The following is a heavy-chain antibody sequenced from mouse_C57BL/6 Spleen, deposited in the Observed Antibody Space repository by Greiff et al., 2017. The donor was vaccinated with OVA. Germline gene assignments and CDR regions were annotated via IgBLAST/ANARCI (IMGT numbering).Heavy chain of an antibody. V-gene: IGHV1-53*01. CDR3: AREGDWDGAMDY. CDR2: INPSNGGT. D-gene: IGHD4-1*01. Sequence: VKLQQPGTELVKPGASVKLSCKASGYTFTSYWMHWVKQRPGQGLEWIGNINPSNGGTSYNEKFKSKAKLTVDKSSSTAYMQLSSLTSEDSAVYYCAREGDWDGAMDYWGQGTSVTVSS. CDR1: GYTFTSYW. J-gene: IGHJ4*01.